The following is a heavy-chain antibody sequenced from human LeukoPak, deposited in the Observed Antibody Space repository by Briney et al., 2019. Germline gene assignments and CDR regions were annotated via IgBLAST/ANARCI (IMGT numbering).Heavy chain of an antibody. D-gene: IGHD3-10*01. CDR1: GGSISSSSYY. V-gene: IGHV4-39*07. J-gene: IGHJ4*02. CDR3: ARVGWYGGLTQLDY. Sequence: PSETLSLTCTVSGGSISSSSYYWGWIRQPPGMGLAWIGSIYYSGSTYYNPSLKSRVTISVDTSKNQFSLKLSSVTAADTAVYYCARVGWYGGLTQLDYWGQGTLVTVSS. CDR2: IYYSGST.